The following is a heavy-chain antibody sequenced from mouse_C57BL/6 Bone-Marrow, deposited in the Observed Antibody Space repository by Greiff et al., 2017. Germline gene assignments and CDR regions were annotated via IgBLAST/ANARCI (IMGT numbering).Heavy chain of an antibody. D-gene: IGHD2-3*01. CDR1: GYTFTSYW. J-gene: IGHJ3*01. Sequence: VQLQQPGAELVKPGASVQLSCKASGYTFTSYWMHWVKQRPGQGLEWIGMINPTSGSTNYHEKFKSKATLAVDTSSSTADMQLSSLTSEDSAVYFWVRMRYDGYYRGFFAFWGQGTLVTVSA. CDR3: VRMRYDGYYRGFFAF. V-gene: IGHV1-64*01. CDR2: INPTSGST.